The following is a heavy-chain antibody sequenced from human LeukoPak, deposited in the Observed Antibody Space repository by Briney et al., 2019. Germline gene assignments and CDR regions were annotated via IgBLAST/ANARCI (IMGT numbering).Heavy chain of an antibody. D-gene: IGHD6-19*01. CDR2: ISGSGGST. V-gene: IGHV3-23*01. Sequence: GGSLRLSCAASGFTFRNHAMNWVRQAPGKGLEWVSAISGSGGSTYYADSVKGRFTISRDNSKNTLYLQMNSLRAEDTAVYYCAKAAVAGYNWFDPWGQGTLVTVSS. CDR3: AKAAVAGYNWFDP. J-gene: IGHJ5*02. CDR1: GFTFRNHA.